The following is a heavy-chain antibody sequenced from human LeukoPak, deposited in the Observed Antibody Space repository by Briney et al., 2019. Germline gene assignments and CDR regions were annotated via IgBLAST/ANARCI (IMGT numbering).Heavy chain of an antibody. CDR3: VRDLILVWTPGDDFDF. Sequence: PGGSLRLSCAASGFTFSGYWMHWVRQAPGKGLEWVSRINEDASIITYADSVKGRFIISRDNTKSSLYLQMNSLRAEDTAVYYCVRDLILVWTPGDDFDFWGQGTLVTVSS. D-gene: IGHD3-16*01. CDR2: INEDASII. V-gene: IGHV3-74*01. J-gene: IGHJ4*02. CDR1: GFTFSGYW.